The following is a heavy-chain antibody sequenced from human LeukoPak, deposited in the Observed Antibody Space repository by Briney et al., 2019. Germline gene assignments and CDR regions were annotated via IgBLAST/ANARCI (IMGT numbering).Heavy chain of an antibody. D-gene: IGHD1-26*01. V-gene: IGHV4-59*01. CDR2: IYYTVST. J-gene: IGHJ4*02. CDR3: ARLHNPYSGSFLDY. Sequence: PSETLSLTCTVSGGSISSYYWSWIRQPPGKGLEWIGYIYYTVSTNYNPSLRSRVSISVDTSKNQFSLNLPSVNAADTAVYYCARLHNPYSGSFLDYWGRGTLVTVSS. CDR1: GGSISSYY.